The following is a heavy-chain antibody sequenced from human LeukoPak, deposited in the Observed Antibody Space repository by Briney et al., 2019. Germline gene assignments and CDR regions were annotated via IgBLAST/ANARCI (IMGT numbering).Heavy chain of an antibody. V-gene: IGHV1-2*06. CDR2: IHPKSGGT. CDR3: ASEGLYDSSGYYTLAVDY. CDR1: GYTFTGYY. D-gene: IGHD3-22*01. Sequence: ASVKVSCKASGYTFTGYYMNWVRQAPGQGLEWMGRIHPKSGGTNYAQKFQGRVTMTRDTSISTAYMELSRLRSDDTAVYYCASEGLYDSSGYYTLAVDYWGQGTLVTVSS. J-gene: IGHJ4*02.